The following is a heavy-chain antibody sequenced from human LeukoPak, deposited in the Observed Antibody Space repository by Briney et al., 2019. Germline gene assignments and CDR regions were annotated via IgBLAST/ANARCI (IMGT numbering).Heavy chain of an antibody. Sequence: GGSLKLSCAASGFTFSSYAMSWVRQAPGKGLEWVSAISGSGGSTYYADSVKGRFTISRDNSKNTLYLQMNSLRAENTAVYYCAKDLVATIYAFDIWGQGTMVTVSS. J-gene: IGHJ3*02. CDR1: GFTFSSYA. D-gene: IGHD5-12*01. V-gene: IGHV3-23*01. CDR3: AKDLVATIYAFDI. CDR2: ISGSGGST.